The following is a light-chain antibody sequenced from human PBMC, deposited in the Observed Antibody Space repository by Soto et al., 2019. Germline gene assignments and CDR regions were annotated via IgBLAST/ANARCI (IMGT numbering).Light chain of an antibody. Sequence: QSALTQPPSASGSPGQSVTISCTGTSSDVGAYKYVSWYQQYPGKAPKLMIYEVTKRPSGVPDRFSGSKSGNTASLTVSGLQAEDAGDYYCTSYVGNDIWVFGGGTKLTVL. V-gene: IGLV2-8*01. CDR2: EVT. CDR3: TSYVGNDIWV. J-gene: IGLJ3*02. CDR1: SSDVGAYKY.